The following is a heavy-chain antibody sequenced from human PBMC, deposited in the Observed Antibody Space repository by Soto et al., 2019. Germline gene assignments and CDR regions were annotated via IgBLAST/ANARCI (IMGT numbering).Heavy chain of an antibody. J-gene: IGHJ6*02. V-gene: IGHV4-4*02. D-gene: IGHD3-10*01. CDR3: ATGGSGWFGESSHYYSYGMDV. Sequence: PSETLSLTCAVSGGSISSSNWWSWVRQPPGKGLEWIGEIYHSGSTNYNPSLKSRVTISVDKSKNQFSLKLSSVTAADTAVYYCATGGSGWFGESSHYYSYGMDVWVQGTTVT. CDR2: IYHSGST. CDR1: GGSISSSNW.